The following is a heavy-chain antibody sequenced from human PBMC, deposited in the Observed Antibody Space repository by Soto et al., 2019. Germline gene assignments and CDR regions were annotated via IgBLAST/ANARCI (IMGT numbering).Heavy chain of an antibody. CDR3: ASHAGYDAFDI. D-gene: IGHD5-12*01. CDR2: IYYSGST. J-gene: IGHJ3*02. Sequence: SETLSLTCTVSGGSISSYYWSWIRQPPGKGLEWIGYIYYSGSTNYNPSLKSRVTISVDTSKNQFSLKLSSVTAADTAVYYCASHAGYDAFDIWGQGTMVTVSS. CDR1: GGSISSYY. V-gene: IGHV4-59*01.